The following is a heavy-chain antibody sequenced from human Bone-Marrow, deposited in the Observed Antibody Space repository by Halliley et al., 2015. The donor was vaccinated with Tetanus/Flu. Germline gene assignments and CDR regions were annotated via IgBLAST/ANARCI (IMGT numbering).Heavy chain of an antibody. CDR2: ISPMFDKT. V-gene: IGHV1-69*06. D-gene: IGHD4-17*01. Sequence: QVQLVQSGAEVRKPGSSVKVSCKTSGDTFSNYLIDWVRQAPGQRLEWMGDISPMFDKTNYAQKFQGRVTITADKSTRTVEMELSGLTSEDTALYYCTRDGGVTKGYFDYWGQGTPVTVSS. CDR3: TRDGGVTKGYFDY. CDR1: GDTFSNYL. J-gene: IGHJ4*02.